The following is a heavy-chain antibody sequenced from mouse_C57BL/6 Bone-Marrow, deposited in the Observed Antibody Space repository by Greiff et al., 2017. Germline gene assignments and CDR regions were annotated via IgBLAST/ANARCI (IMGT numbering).Heavy chain of an antibody. CDR1: GYTFTSYW. J-gene: IGHJ4*01. CDR3: ASYYGSSYGAMDY. D-gene: IGHD1-1*01. CDR2: IHPNSGST. V-gene: IGHV1-64*01. Sequence: VQLQQSGAELVKPGASVKLSCKASGYTFTSYWMHWVKQRPGQGLEWIGMIHPNSGSTNYNEKFKSKATLTVDKSSSTAYMQLSSLTSEDSAVYCCASYYGSSYGAMDYWGQGTSVTVSS.